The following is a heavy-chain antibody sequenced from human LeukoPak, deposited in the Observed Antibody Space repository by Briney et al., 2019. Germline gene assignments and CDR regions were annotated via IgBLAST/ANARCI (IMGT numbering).Heavy chain of an antibody. Sequence: PSETLSLTCTVSGGSISSYYWSWIRQPAGKGLEWIGRIYTSGSTNYNPSLKSRVTMSVDTSKNQFSLKLSSVTAADTAVYYCARGRYCSSTSCSPSYWYFDLWGRGTLVTVSS. D-gene: IGHD2-2*01. CDR2: IYTSGST. J-gene: IGHJ2*01. CDR3: ARGRYCSSTSCSPSYWYFDL. CDR1: GGSISSYY. V-gene: IGHV4-4*07.